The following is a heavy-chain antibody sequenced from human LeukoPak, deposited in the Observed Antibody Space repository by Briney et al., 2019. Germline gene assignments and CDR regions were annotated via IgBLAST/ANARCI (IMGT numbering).Heavy chain of an antibody. CDR1: GFTFSSYG. D-gene: IGHD3-10*01. CDR3: ARAGYYGSGADYYGMDV. Sequence: GGSLRLSCAASGFTFSSYGIHWVRQAPGKGLEWVAVISYDGSNKYYADSVKGRFTISRDNSKNTLYLQMNSLRAEDTAVYYCARAGYYGSGADYYGMDVWGQGTTVTVSS. CDR2: ISYDGSNK. J-gene: IGHJ6*02. V-gene: IGHV3-30*03.